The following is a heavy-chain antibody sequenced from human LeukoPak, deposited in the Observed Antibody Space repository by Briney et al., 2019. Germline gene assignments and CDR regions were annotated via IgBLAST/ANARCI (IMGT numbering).Heavy chain of an antibody. CDR3: AKDRVLRATRGTFDF. D-gene: IGHD1-26*01. CDR1: GFNFDEYS. J-gene: IGHJ4*02. V-gene: IGHV3-21*01. Sequence: PGGSLRLSCVGSGFNFDEYSLNWVRQAPGKGLEWVAAISSDSDYIYYADAMRGRFTISRDNAQKSLFLQMESLGVDDTAQYYCAKDRVLRATRGTFDFWGQGTPVTVSS. CDR2: ISSDSDYI.